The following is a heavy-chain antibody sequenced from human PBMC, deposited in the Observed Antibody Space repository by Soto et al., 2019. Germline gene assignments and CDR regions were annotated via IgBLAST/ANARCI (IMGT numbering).Heavy chain of an antibody. J-gene: IGHJ3*02. D-gene: IGHD5-18*01. Sequence: QVQLQESGPGLVKPSGTLSLTCAVSGGSISSSNWWSWVRQPPGKGLEWIGEIYHSGSTNYNPSLKSRFTISVDKSKNQFSLKLSSVTAADTAVYYCARILLPADTAMVTDAFDIWGQGTMVTVSS. CDR1: GGSISSSNW. CDR3: ARILLPADTAMVTDAFDI. V-gene: IGHV4-4*02. CDR2: IYHSGST.